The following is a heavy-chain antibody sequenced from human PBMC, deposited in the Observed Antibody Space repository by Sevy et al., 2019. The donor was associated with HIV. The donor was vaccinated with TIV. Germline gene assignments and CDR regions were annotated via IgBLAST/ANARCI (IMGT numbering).Heavy chain of an antibody. D-gene: IGHD3-10*01. Sequence: GGSLRLSCAASGFTFNNYWMSWVRQAPGKGLEWVANINQGGSETYYVDSVKGRFTISRNNAKNSLYLQMNGLRAEDTAVYYGANAEAVRGLDIYWGQGALVTVSS. CDR3: ANAEAVRGLDIY. V-gene: IGHV3-7*01. CDR2: INQGGSET. J-gene: IGHJ4*02. CDR1: GFTFNNYW.